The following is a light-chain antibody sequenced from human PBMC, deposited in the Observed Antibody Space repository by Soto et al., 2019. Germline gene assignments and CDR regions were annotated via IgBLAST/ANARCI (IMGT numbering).Light chain of an antibody. CDR2: GAS. Sequence: IVLTQSPGTQSLSPGERASLSCRASQSVGSNYLAWYQQKPGQAPRLLIYGASSRATGIPDRFSGSGSGTDFTLTIRRLEPEDFAVYYCQHYGTSAYTFGQGTTLEIK. V-gene: IGKV3-20*01. J-gene: IGKJ2*01. CDR3: QHYGTSAYT. CDR1: QSVGSNY.